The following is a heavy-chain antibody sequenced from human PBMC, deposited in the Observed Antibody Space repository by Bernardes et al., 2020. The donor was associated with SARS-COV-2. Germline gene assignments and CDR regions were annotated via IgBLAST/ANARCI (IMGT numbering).Heavy chain of an antibody. CDR1: GFTISTYW. CDR2: INSDGTTT. J-gene: IGHJ5*01. V-gene: IGHV3-74*01. Sequence: GGSLRLSCVASGFTISTYWMYWVRQAPGKGLVWVSRINSDGTTTHYADSVKGRFSVARDNTKNTLYLQMNSLRAEDTATYFCVRALNYIGAPGETWFDPWGQGTLVTVSS. D-gene: IGHD6-13*01. CDR3: VRALNYIGAPGETWFDP.